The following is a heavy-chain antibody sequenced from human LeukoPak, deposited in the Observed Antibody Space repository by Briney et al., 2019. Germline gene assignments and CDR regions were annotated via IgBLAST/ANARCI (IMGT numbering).Heavy chain of an antibody. V-gene: IGHV3-48*03. Sequence: PGGSLRLSCAASGFTFSSYEMNWVRQAPGKGLEWVSYISSSGSTIYYADSVKGRFTISRDNAKNSLYLQLNSLRAEDTAIYYCVRLRLTDIWGQGTMVTVSS. CDR2: ISSSGSTI. CDR1: GFTFSSYE. J-gene: IGHJ3*02. D-gene: IGHD3-9*01. CDR3: VRLRLTDI.